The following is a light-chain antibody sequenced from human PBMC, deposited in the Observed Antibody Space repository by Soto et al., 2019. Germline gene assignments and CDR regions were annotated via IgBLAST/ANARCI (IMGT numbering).Light chain of an antibody. J-gene: IGLJ1*01. Sequence: QSVLTQPPSVSGAPGQRVTISCTGSSSNIGAGYDVHWYQQLPGTAPNLLISGNSNRPSGVPDRFSGSKSGTSASLAITGLQAEDESDYYCQYYDSSLSGYVFGTGTKVTVL. CDR1: SSNIGAGYD. V-gene: IGLV1-40*01. CDR3: QYYDSSLSGYV. CDR2: GNS.